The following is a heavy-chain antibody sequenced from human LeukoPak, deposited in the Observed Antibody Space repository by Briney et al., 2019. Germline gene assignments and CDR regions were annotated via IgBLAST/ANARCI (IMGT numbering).Heavy chain of an antibody. V-gene: IGHV4-34*01. CDR3: ARGGGAYYMDV. J-gene: IGHJ6*03. D-gene: IGHD2-21*01. CDR2: INPSGGT. Sequence: GSLRLSCAASGFTFSNAWMSWVRQPPGKGLEWIGEINPSGGTNYNPSLKSRVTISVDTSKNQFSLKLSSVTAADTALYYCARGGGAYYMDVWGKGTTVIVSS. CDR1: GFTFSNAW.